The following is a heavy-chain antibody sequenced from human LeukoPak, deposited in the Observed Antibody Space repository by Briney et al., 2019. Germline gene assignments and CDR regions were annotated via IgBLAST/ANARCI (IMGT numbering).Heavy chain of an antibody. V-gene: IGHV1-46*01. J-gene: IGHJ4*02. CDR2: INPSGGST. CDR1: GYTFTSYY. D-gene: IGHD5-12*01. CDR3: ARDRSGGYSGQGLDY. Sequence: ASVKVSCKASGYTFTSYYMHWVRQAPGQGLEWMRIINPSGGSTSYAQKFQGRVTMTRDTSTSTVYMELSSLRSEDTAVYYCARDRSGGYSGQGLDYWGQGTLVTVSS.